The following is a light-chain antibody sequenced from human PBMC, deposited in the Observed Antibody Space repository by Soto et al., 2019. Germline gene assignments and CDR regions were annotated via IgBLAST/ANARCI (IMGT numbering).Light chain of an antibody. CDR3: QHHGRSPMT. V-gene: IGKV3-20*01. CDR1: LSVNSR. J-gene: IGKJ5*01. Sequence: ETVLPQSPGTLSLSPGERTTLSCRASLSVNSRLAWYQHKPGQAPRLLISGASSRATGIPDRFSGSGSAPHLTLTLCPLAPQYFSLYYRQHHGRSPMTFGQGTRLEIK. CDR2: GAS.